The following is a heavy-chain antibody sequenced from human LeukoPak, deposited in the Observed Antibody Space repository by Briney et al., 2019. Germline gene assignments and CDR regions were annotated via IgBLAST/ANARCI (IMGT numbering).Heavy chain of an antibody. CDR1: GYVFNSFG. D-gene: IGHD6-19*01. CDR3: AREAVSFVAVANDGYFDF. J-gene: IGHJ4*02. CDR2: VSAYKGYT. V-gene: IGHV1-18*01. Sequence: AASVKVSCKTSGYVFNSFGITWLRQAPGQGLEWMGWVSAYKGYTSHAQKFQDRVIMTTDTSTTTAYMELRNLKSDDTAVYYCAREAVSFVAVANDGYFDFWGQGSLVIVSS.